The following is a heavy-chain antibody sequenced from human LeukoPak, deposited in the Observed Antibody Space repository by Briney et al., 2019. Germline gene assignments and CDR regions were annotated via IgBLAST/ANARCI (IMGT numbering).Heavy chain of an antibody. J-gene: IGHJ1*01. CDR1: GFPFSGYG. CDR3: ATGNYYDSRGYYTFGH. D-gene: IGHD3-22*01. V-gene: IGHV3-74*01. CDR2: INGDGSTT. Sequence: GGPWRLSCEASGFPFSGYGMHWFRQAPGKGRVWVSRINGDGSTTSYADSVKGGFTISRDNAKNTLYLQMNSLRAEDTAVYYCATGNYYDSRGYYTFGHWGQGTLVTVSS.